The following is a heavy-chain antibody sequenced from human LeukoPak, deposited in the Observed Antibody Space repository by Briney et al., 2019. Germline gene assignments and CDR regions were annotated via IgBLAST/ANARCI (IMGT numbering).Heavy chain of an antibody. J-gene: IGHJ4*02. CDR2: IKSKTDGGTT. Sequence: PGGSLRLSCAASGFTFSNAWMNWVRQAPGKGLEWVGRIKSKTDGGTTDYAAPVKGRFTISRDDSKNTLYLQMNSLRAEDTAVYYCAKDGIDCSGGSCYSGSFDYWGQGTLVTVSS. D-gene: IGHD2-15*01. V-gene: IGHV3-15*07. CDR3: AKDGIDCSGGSCYSGSFDY. CDR1: GFTFSNAW.